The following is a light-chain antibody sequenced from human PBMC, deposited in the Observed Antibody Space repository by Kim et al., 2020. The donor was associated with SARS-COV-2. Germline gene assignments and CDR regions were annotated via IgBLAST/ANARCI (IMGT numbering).Light chain of an antibody. V-gene: IGKV1-5*01. CDR2: DAS. CDR1: QRTSRW. J-gene: IGKJ2*01. Sequence: DIQMTQSHSTLPASVGDRVTITCRASQRTSRWLAWYQQKPGKAPKLLINDASNLERGVPSRFSGSGSGTEFTLTIDSLQPDDFATYYCQQYYSFPYTFGQGTKLEI. CDR3: QQYYSFPYT.